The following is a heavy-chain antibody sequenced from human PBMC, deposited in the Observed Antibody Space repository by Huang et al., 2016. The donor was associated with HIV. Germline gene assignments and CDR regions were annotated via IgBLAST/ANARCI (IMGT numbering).Heavy chain of an antibody. D-gene: IGHD3-10*01. Sequence: EVQLVQSGAEVKKHGESLKISCKGSGYSFTSNWIGWVRQMPGKGLEWMGDIYPGDSATRYSPSFHGQVTMSADKSISTAYLQWSTLRASDTAMYFCARQGTRSFDIWGQGTMVTVSS. CDR2: IYPGDSAT. CDR1: GYSFTSNW. CDR3: ARQGTRSFDI. V-gene: IGHV5-51*01. J-gene: IGHJ3*02.